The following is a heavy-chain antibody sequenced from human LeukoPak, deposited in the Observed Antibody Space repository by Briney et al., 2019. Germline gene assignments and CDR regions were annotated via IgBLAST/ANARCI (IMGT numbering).Heavy chain of an antibody. J-gene: IGHJ3*02. CDR3: ARETLRSSGWLLGHDAFDI. D-gene: IGHD6-19*01. CDR1: GGSISSYY. CDR2: IYYSGST. Sequence: SETLSLTCTVSGGSISSYYWSWIRQPPGKGLEWIGYIYYSGSTNYNPSLKSRVTISVDTSKNQFSLKLSSVTAADTAVYYCARETLRSSGWLLGHDAFDIWGQGTMVTVSS. V-gene: IGHV4-59*01.